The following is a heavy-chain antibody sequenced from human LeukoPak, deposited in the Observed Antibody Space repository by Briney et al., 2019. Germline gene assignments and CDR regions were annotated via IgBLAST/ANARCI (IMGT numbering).Heavy chain of an antibody. V-gene: IGHV3-30*04. CDR2: ISYDGSNK. CDR1: GFTFSSYA. CDR3: VRYCNGGSCYRAAFDV. J-gene: IGHJ3*01. Sequence: QSGGSLRLSCAASGFTFSSYAMHWVRQAPGKGLEWVAVISYDGSNKYYADSVRGRFTISRDNSKNTLYLQMDSLRAEDTAVYYCVRYCNGGSCYRAAFDVWGPGTMVTVSS. D-gene: IGHD2-15*01.